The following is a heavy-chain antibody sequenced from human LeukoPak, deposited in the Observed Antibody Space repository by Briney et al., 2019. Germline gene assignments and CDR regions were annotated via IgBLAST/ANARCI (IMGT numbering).Heavy chain of an antibody. CDR3: AKQGRDWLRDYYYYMDV. CDR1: GFTFADCA. D-gene: IGHD3-9*01. CDR2: INTNTDTI. J-gene: IGHJ6*03. V-gene: IGHV3-9*01. Sequence: GGALRLSCELSGFTFADCAIHWGRQAPGKGLEWVGRINTNTDTIDYADSVKGRFTLSRDNAKNVLHLQMSGLRLEDTALYYCAKQGRDWLRDYYYYMDVWGKGTTVTISS.